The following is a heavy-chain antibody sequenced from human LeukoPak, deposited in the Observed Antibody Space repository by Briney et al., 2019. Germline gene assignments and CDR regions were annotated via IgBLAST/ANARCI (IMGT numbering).Heavy chain of an antibody. Sequence: PGGSLRLSCTASGFTFSRYWMSWVRQVPGKGLEWVSSISSSSYIYYADSVKGRFTISRDNAKNSLYLQMNSLRAEDTAVYYCARDGVTMIVVVSYWCFDLWGRGTLVTVSS. V-gene: IGHV3-21*01. D-gene: IGHD3-22*01. CDR2: ISSSSYI. J-gene: IGHJ2*01. CDR3: ARDGVTMIVVVSYWCFDL. CDR1: GFTFSRYW.